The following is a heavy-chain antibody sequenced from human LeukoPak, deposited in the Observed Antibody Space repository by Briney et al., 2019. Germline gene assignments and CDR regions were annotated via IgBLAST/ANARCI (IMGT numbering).Heavy chain of an antibody. CDR3: ARDPAYGAFDY. CDR1: GFTFSGSW. CDR2: IDPDGNTK. Sequence: GGSLRLSCAASGFTFSGSWMTWVRQAPGRGLEWVANIDPDGNTKNYLDAVKGRFTISRDNARNSLYLQLNSLRAEDTSGYYCARDPAYGAFDYWGQGILVTVSS. J-gene: IGHJ4*02. V-gene: IGHV3-7*01. D-gene: IGHD4-17*01.